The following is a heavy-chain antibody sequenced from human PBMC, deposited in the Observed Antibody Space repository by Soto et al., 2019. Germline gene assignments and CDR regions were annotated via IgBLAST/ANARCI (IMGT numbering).Heavy chain of an antibody. D-gene: IGHD3-10*01. CDR1: GFTFSSYW. V-gene: IGHV3-74*01. J-gene: IGHJ4*02. CDR3: ASGGVAGSGTFYNDY. CDR2: INNDGSST. Sequence: EVQLVESGGGLVQPGGSLRLSCAAPGFTFSSYWMHWVRQAPGKGLVWVSRINNDGSSTSYADSVKGRLTISRDNAKNTLYLQVNSLRAEDTAVYYCASGGVAGSGTFYNDYWGRGTLVTVSS.